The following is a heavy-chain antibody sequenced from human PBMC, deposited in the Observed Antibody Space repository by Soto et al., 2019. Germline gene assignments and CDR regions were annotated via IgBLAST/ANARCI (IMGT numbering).Heavy chain of an antibody. CDR1: GFTFSSFT. Sequence: GGSLRLSCAASGFTFSSFTMNWVRQAPGKGLEWVSCISSGSSIIYYADSVKGRFTISRDNAKNSLFLQMNSLRAEDTAVYYCARVRTGIDRTFDYWGQGTLVTVSS. CDR2: ISSGSSII. J-gene: IGHJ4*02. CDR3: ARVRTGIDRTFDY. V-gene: IGHV3-48*01. D-gene: IGHD2-8*02.